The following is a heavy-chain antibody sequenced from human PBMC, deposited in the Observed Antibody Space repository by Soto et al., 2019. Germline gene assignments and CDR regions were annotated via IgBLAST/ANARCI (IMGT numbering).Heavy chain of an antibody. CDR1: GGSISSYY. Sequence: SETLSLTCTVSGGSISSYYWSWIRQPPGKGLEWIGYIYYSGSTNYNPSLKSRVTISVDTSKNQFSLKLSSVTAADTAVYYCARGGEGYYYYYMDVWGKGTTVTVSS. V-gene: IGHV4-59*01. J-gene: IGHJ6*03. CDR3: ARGGEGYYYYYMDV. D-gene: IGHD2-21*01. CDR2: IYYSGST.